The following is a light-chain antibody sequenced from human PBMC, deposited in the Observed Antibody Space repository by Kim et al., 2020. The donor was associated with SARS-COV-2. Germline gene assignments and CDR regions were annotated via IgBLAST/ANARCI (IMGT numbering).Light chain of an antibody. CDR2: DAS. Sequence: PGERATLSCRASQSVSSYLAWYQQKPGQAPRLLIYDASNRATGIPARFSGSGSGTDFTLTISSLEPEDFAVYYCQQRSNWPPENTFGQGTRLEIK. CDR1: QSVSSY. V-gene: IGKV3-11*01. J-gene: IGKJ5*01. CDR3: QQRSNWPPENT.